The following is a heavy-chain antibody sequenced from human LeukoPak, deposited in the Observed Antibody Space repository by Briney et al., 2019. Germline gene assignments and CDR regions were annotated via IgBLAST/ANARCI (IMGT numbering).Heavy chain of an antibody. V-gene: IGHV1-46*01. Sequence: GASVKVSCKASGYTFTSYYMHWVRQAPGQGLEWMGIINPSGGSTSYAQKFQGRVTMTRDMSTSTVYMELSSLRSEDTAVYYCTKGGRIAAAGTDAPKFDYWGQGTLVTVSS. CDR2: INPSGGST. D-gene: IGHD6-13*01. CDR1: GYTFTSYY. J-gene: IGHJ4*02. CDR3: TKGGRIAAAGTDAPKFDY.